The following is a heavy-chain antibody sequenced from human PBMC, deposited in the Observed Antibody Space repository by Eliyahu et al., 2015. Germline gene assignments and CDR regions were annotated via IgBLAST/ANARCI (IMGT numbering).Heavy chain of an antibody. V-gene: IGHV4-34*01. J-gene: IGHJ6*02. CDR2: INHSGST. D-gene: IGHD3-16*02. Sequence: QVQLQQWGAGLLKPSETLSLTCAVYGASFSGYYWSYIRQPPGKGLEWIGEINHSGSTNYNPSLKSRVTISVDTSKNQFSLKLSSVTAADTTVYYCARVRDYVWGSSRVYYYYGMDVWGQGTTVTVSS. CDR1: GASFSGYY. CDR3: ARVRDYVWGSSRVYYYYGMDV.